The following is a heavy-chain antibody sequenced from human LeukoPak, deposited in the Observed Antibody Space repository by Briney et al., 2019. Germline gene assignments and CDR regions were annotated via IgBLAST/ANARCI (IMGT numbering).Heavy chain of an antibody. CDR3: ARDLPALGYFDY. D-gene: IGHD7-27*01. J-gene: IGHJ4*02. V-gene: IGHV3-11*04. CDR1: GFTFSDYY. CDR2: ISSSGSTI. Sequence: PGGSLRLSCAASGFTFSDYYMNWIRQAPGKGLEWVSYISSSGSTIYYADSVKGRFTIPRDNSKNTLYLQMNSLRAEDTAVYYCARDLPALGYFDYWGQGTLVTVSS.